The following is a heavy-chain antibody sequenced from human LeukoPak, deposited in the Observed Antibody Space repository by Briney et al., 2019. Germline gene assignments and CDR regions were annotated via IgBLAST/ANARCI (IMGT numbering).Heavy chain of an antibody. V-gene: IGHV4-34*01. Sequence: SETLSLTRSVSDDSITMYYWTWIRQPPGKGLEWIGEINHSGSTNYNPSLKSRVTISVDTSKNQFSLKLSSVTAADTAVYYCARAAPDSSGYYYFDYWGQGTLVTVSS. D-gene: IGHD3-22*01. CDR2: INHSGST. CDR3: ARAAPDSSGYYYFDY. CDR1: DDSITMYY. J-gene: IGHJ4*02.